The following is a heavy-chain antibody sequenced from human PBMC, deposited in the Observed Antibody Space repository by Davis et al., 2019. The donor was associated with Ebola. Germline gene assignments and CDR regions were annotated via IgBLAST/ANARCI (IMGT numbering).Heavy chain of an antibody. D-gene: IGHD2/OR15-2a*01. CDR1: GYSFTSYW. CDR2: IDPSDSNV. Sequence: GESLKISCKGSGYSFTSYWISWVRQMPGKGLEWMGRIDPSDSNVNYSPSLQGHVTISVDRSIRTAYLQWSSLKASDTAMYYCARADYWGAYMDVWGEGTTVTVSS. CDR3: ARADYWGAYMDV. J-gene: IGHJ6*04. V-gene: IGHV5-10-1*01.